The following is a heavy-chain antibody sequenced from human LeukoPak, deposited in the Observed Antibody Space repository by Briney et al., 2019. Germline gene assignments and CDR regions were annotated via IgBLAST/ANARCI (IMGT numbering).Heavy chain of an antibody. Sequence: GGSLRLSCAASGFTFSSYAMSWVHQAPGKGLEWVSAISGSGGSTYYADSVKGRFTISRDNSKNTLYLQMNSLRAEDTAVYYCAKDRSIGEKFSFYYDMDVWGQGTTVTVSS. J-gene: IGHJ6*02. CDR2: ISGSGGST. CDR1: GFTFSSYA. D-gene: IGHD6-6*01. CDR3: AKDRSIGEKFSFYYDMDV. V-gene: IGHV3-23*01.